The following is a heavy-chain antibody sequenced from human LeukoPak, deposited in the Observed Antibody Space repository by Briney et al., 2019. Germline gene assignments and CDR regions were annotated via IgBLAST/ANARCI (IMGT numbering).Heavy chain of an antibody. Sequence: RLQGRVTMTTDTSTSTAYMELRSLRSDDTAVYYCARYSSFDYWGQGTPVTVSS. D-gene: IGHD6-19*01. CDR3: ARYSSFDY. V-gene: IGHV1-18*01. J-gene: IGHJ4*02.